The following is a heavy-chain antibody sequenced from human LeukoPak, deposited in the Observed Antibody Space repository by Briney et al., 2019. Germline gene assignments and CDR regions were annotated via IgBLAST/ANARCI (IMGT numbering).Heavy chain of an antibody. CDR1: GFTFSSYW. Sequence: GGSLRLSCAASGFTFSSYWMSWVRQAPGKGLEWVANIKQDGSEKYYVDSVKGRFTISRDNAKNSLYLQMNSLRAEGTAVYYCARDLAVATLDIWGQGTMVTVSS. D-gene: IGHD6-19*01. J-gene: IGHJ3*02. CDR2: IKQDGSEK. V-gene: IGHV3-7*01. CDR3: ARDLAVATLDI.